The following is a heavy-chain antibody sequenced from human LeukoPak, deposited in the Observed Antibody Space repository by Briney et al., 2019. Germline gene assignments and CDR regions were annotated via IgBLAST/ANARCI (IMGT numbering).Heavy chain of an antibody. Sequence: GGSLRLSCAASGFTFSNYAMSWVRQAPGKGLEWVAVIWYDGSNKYYADSVKGRFTISRDNSKNTLYLQMNSLRAEDTAVYYCARDSRRTCDYWGQGTLVTVSS. CDR2: IWYDGSNK. J-gene: IGHJ4*02. V-gene: IGHV3-33*08. CDR3: ARDSRRTCDY. D-gene: IGHD1-14*01. CDR1: GFTFSNYA.